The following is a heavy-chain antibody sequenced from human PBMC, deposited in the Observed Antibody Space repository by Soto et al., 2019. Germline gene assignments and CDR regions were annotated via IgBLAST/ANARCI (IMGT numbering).Heavy chain of an antibody. V-gene: IGHV5-51*01. D-gene: IGHD6-25*01. CDR1: GYSFTSYW. CDR3: ASHHAVGSGCHYDHMDV. Sequence: PGESLKISCKGSGYSFTSYWIGWVRQMPGKGLEWMGIIYPGDSDTRYSPSFQGQVTISADKSISTAYLQWSSLKTSDTAMYYCASHHAVGSGCHYDHMDVWGQGTTVTVSS. J-gene: IGHJ6*03. CDR2: IYPGDSDT.